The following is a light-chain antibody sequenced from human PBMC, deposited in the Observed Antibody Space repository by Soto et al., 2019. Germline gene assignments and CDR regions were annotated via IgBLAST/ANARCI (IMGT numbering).Light chain of an antibody. CDR2: WAS. Sequence: DIVMTQSPDSLAVSLGERATINCKSSQSVFYSSNNKNYLAWYQQKPGQPPKLLIYWASTRESGVPDRFSGSGSATDFSLTISSLQAEDVAVYYCQQYYSTPPWTFGQGTKVEIK. V-gene: IGKV4-1*01. J-gene: IGKJ1*01. CDR3: QQYYSTPPWT. CDR1: QSVFYSSNNKNY.